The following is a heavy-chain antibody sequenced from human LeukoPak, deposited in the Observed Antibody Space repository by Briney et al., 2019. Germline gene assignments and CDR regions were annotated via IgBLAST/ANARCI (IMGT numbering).Heavy chain of an antibody. D-gene: IGHD2-2*01. CDR1: GGSFSGYY. CDR2: INHSGST. V-gene: IGHV4-34*01. CDR3: ARGRTAGVVPAAYFDY. Sequence: NPSETLSLTCAVYGGSFSGYYWSWIRQPPGKGLEWIGEINHSGSTNYNPSLKSRVTISVDTSKNQFSLKLSSVTAADTAVYYCARGRTAGVVPAAYFDYWGRGTLVTVSS. J-gene: IGHJ4*02.